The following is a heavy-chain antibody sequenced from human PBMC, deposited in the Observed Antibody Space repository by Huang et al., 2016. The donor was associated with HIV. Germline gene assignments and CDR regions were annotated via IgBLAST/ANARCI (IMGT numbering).Heavy chain of an antibody. CDR2: IYWEDDK. CDR1: GFSLNHKGVG. V-gene: IGHV2-5*02. J-gene: IGHJ6*03. Sequence: QITLKESGPTVIKPTQTLTLTCSFSGFSLNHKGVGVGWIRQPPGKALEWLVRIYWEDDKRCTPSLKNRITITKDTSKNQVVFTMTNLDPMDTGTYYCAHIGRLGNYYMDVWGNGTTVTVSS. CDR3: AHIGRLGNYYMDV. D-gene: IGHD7-27*01.